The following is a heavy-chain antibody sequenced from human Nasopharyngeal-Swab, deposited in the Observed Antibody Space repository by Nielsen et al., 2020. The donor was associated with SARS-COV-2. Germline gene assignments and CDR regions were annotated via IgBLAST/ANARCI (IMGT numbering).Heavy chain of an antibody. V-gene: IGHV3-21*01. CDR3: ARGPRDGYNPNWFDP. CDR2: ISSSSSYI. J-gene: IGHJ5*02. Sequence: SLKISCAASGFTFSSYSMNWVRQAPGKGLEWVSSISSSSSYIYYADSMKGRFTISRDNAKNSLYLQISSLRAEDTAVYYCARGPRDGYNPNWFDPWGQGTLVTVSS. CDR1: GFTFSSYS. D-gene: IGHD5-24*01.